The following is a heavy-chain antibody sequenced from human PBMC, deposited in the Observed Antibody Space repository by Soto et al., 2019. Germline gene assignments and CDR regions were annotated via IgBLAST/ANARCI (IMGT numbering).Heavy chain of an antibody. Sequence: QVQLQESGPGLVKPSETLSLTCTVSGGSVSSGSYYWSWIRQPPGKGLEWIGYIYYSGSTNYNPSLKIRVTISVDTSKNQLSLKLSSVTAADTAVYYCARESSGSYPANYWGQGTLVTVSS. CDR3: ARESSGSYPANY. V-gene: IGHV4-61*01. CDR2: IYYSGST. J-gene: IGHJ4*02. CDR1: GGSVSSGSYY. D-gene: IGHD1-26*01.